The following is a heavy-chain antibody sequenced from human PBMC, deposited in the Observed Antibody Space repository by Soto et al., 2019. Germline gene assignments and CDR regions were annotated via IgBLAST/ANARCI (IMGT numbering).Heavy chain of an antibody. D-gene: IGHD2-2*01. J-gene: IGHJ6*02. CDR1: GGTFSSYA. CDR2: IIPIFGTA. Sequence: ASVKVSCKASGGTFSSYAISWVRQAPGQGLEWMGGIIPIFGTANYAQKFQGRVTITADESTSTAYMELSSLRSEDTAVYYCARGGLVVPAAMTAYYYYGMDVWGQGTTVTVSS. CDR3: ARGGLVVPAAMTAYYYYGMDV. V-gene: IGHV1-69*01.